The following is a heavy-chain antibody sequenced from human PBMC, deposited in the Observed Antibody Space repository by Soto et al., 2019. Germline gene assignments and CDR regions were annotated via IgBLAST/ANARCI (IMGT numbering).Heavy chain of an antibody. J-gene: IGHJ4*02. Sequence: EVHLVESGGGLVQPGGSLRLSCAASRFAVSDNYMSWVRQAPGKGLEFVSLIYSGGTTSYADSVKGRFTISRDNSKNTLSLQMNSLRAEDTAVYYWATRTITLPHWGQGTLVTVSS. D-gene: IGHD5-12*01. CDR3: ATRTITLPH. CDR1: RFAVSDNY. CDR2: IYSGGTT. V-gene: IGHV3-66*01.